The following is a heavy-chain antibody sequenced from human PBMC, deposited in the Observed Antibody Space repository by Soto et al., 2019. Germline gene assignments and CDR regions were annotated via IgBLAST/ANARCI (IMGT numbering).Heavy chain of an antibody. D-gene: IGHD6-13*01. V-gene: IGHV3-7*01. CDR3: AREQLQVVIPDY. CDR2: IKQDGSEK. Sequence: EVQLVESGGGLVQPGGSLRLSCAASGFTFSSYWMNWVRQAPGKGLEWVANIKQDGSEKYYVDSVKGRFTISRDNTKNSFYLQMNSLRAEDTAVYYCAREQLQVVIPDYWGQGTLVTVSS. CDR1: GFTFSSYW. J-gene: IGHJ4*02.